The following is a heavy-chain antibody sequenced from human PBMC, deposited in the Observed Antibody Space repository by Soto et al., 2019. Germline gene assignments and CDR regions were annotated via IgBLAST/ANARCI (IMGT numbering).Heavy chain of an antibody. V-gene: IGHV1-8*01. CDR1: GYTFTSYD. J-gene: IGHJ4*02. CDR3: ATVYYDIWKYYFDY. CDR2: MNPNSGNT. D-gene: IGHD3-3*01. Sequence: ASVKVSCKASGYTFTSYDINWVRQATGQGLEWMGWMNPNSGNTGYAQKFQGRVTMTGNTSISTAYMELSSLRSEDTAVYYCATVYYDIWKYYFDYWGQGTLVTVSS.